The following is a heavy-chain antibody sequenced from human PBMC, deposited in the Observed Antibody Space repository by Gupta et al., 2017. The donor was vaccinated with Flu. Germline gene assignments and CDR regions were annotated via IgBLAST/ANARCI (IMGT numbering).Heavy chain of an antibody. Sequence: QVQLVESGGGVVQPGRSLRLACAASGFTFSSYGMHWVRQGPGKGLEWVAIVSSDGSHQYYADSLKGRFTISRDNSRNTVYLQMNSLSADDTAMYYCAKGERAFLYFDSWGQGTRVTVSS. V-gene: IGHV3-30*18. J-gene: IGHJ4*02. CDR3: AKGERAFLYFDS. CDR1: GFTFSSYG. CDR2: VSSDGSHQ.